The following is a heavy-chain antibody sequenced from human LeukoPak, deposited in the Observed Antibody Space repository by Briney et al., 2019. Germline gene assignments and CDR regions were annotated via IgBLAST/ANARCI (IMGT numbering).Heavy chain of an antibody. D-gene: IGHD3-10*01. CDR2: IRYDASNK. Sequence: GGSLRLSCAASGFTFSSYGMNWVRQAPGKGLEWVAFIRYDASNKYYADSVKGRFTISRDNSKNTLYLQMNSLRAEDTAVYYCAKVASMVRGVIGDYWGQGTLVTVSS. CDR1: GFTFSSYG. CDR3: AKVASMVRGVIGDY. V-gene: IGHV3-30*02. J-gene: IGHJ4*02.